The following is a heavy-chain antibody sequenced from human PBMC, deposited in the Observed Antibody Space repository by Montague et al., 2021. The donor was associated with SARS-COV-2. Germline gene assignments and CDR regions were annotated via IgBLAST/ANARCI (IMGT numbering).Heavy chain of an antibody. V-gene: IGHV4-59*01. CDR3: ASQEVDTAVDRNYYYYGMDV. Sequence: SETLSLTCTVSGGSISSYYWSWIRQPPGKGLEWTGYIYYSGSTNYNPSLKSRVTISVDTSKNQFSLKLSSVTAADTAVYYCASQEVDTAVDRNYYYYGMDVWGQGTTVTVSS. CDR2: IYYSGST. CDR1: GGSISSYY. D-gene: IGHD5-18*01. J-gene: IGHJ6*02.